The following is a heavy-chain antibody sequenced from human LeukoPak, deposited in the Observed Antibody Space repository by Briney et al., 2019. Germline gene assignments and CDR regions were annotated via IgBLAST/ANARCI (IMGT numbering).Heavy chain of an antibody. V-gene: IGHV3-21*01. J-gene: IGHJ4*02. CDR2: ISSSSSYI. D-gene: IGHD3/OR15-3a*01. CDR3: ARGGQTHLGY. CDR1: GFTFSSYS. Sequence: GGSLRLSCAASGFTFSSYSMNWVRQAPGKGLEWVSSISSSSSYIYYADSVKGRFTISRDNAKNSLYLQMNSLRAEDTAVYFCARGGQTHLGYWGQGTLVTVSS.